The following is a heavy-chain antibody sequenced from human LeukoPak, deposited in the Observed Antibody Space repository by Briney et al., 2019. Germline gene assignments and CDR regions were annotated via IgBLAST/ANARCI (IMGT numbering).Heavy chain of an antibody. CDR3: ARAPQQLVDY. Sequence: GGSLRLSCAAYGFTFSSISMTWVRQAPGKGMEWVSSISSSSSYIYYADSVKGRFTISRDNAKNSLYLQMNSLRAEDTAVYYCARAPQQLVDYWGQGTLVTVSS. J-gene: IGHJ4*02. CDR1: GFTFSSIS. D-gene: IGHD6-13*01. V-gene: IGHV3-21*01. CDR2: ISSSSSYI.